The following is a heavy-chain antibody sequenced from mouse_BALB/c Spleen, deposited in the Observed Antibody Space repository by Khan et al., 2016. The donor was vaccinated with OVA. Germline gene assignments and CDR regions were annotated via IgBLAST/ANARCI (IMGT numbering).Heavy chain of an antibody. J-gene: IGHJ4*01. D-gene: IGHD2-10*02. V-gene: IGHV2-6-5*01. Sequence: QVQLKESGPGLVAPSQNLSITCTVSGFSLTDYGVSWIRQPPGKGLEWLGVIWGGGTTYYNSALKSRLSISKDNSKGQVSLKMNSLQTDDTAMYYCAKGVWSYYFALDYWGQGTSVTVSS. CDR2: IWGGGTT. CDR3: AKGVWSYYFALDY. CDR1: GFSLTDYG.